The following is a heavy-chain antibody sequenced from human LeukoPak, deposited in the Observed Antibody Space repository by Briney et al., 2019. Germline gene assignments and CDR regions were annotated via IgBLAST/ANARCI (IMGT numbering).Heavy chain of an antibody. CDR2: IYTSGST. CDR3: ARAAAAGRPFDY. J-gene: IGHJ4*02. V-gene: IGHV4-61*02. D-gene: IGHD6-13*01. Sequence: PSETLSLTCTVSGGSISSSAYYWSWIRQPAGKGLEWIGRIYTSGSTNYNPSLKSRVTISVDTSKNQFSLKLSSVTAADTAVYYCARAAAAGRPFDYWGQGTLVTVSS. CDR1: GGSISSSAYY.